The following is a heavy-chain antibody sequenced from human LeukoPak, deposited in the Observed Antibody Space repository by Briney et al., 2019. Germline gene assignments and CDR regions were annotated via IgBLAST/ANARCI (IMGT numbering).Heavy chain of an antibody. CDR2: ISGYNGNT. D-gene: IGHD6-19*01. CDR3: ARDFLSVAAIRPHSI. J-gene: IGHJ1*01. CDR1: GYTFSNYG. V-gene: IGHV1-18*01. Sequence: EASVKVSCKTSGYTFSNYGISWVRQAPGQGLEWMGWISGYNGNTNYAQQLQGRVTVTTDTSTSTAYMELGSLRSDDTAVYYCARDFLSVAAIRPHSIWGQGILVTVSS.